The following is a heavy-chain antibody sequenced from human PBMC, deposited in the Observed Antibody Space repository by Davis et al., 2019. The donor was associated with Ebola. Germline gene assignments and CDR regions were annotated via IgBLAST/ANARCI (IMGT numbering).Heavy chain of an antibody. CDR3: ARGWLRTGMDV. CDR1: GDSVSSAG. CDR2: TYYYRSKWYI. D-gene: IGHD5-12*01. Sequence: PSETLSLTCAISGDSVSSAGWNWIRQSPSRGLEWLGRTYYYRSKWYIDYAESVRGRITINLDTSKNQFSLQLNSVTPEDTAVYYCARGWLRTGMDVWGKGTTVTVSS. J-gene: IGHJ6*04. V-gene: IGHV6-1*01.